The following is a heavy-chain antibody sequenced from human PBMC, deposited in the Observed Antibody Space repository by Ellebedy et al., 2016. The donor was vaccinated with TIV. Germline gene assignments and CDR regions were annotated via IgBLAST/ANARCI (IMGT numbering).Heavy chain of an antibody. CDR2: MNPNSGNT. V-gene: IGHV1-8*01. Sequence: AASVKVSCKASGYSFSRYDINWVRQATRQGLEWMGWMNPNSGNTGYAQKFQGRVTMTRNTSISTVYMELSSLRSEDTAVFYCARYPTPTIAAAGPEGNTPTPYGMDVWGQGTTVTVSS. CDR3: ARYPTPTIAAAGPEGNTPTPYGMDV. CDR1: GYSFSRYD. D-gene: IGHD6-13*01. J-gene: IGHJ6*02.